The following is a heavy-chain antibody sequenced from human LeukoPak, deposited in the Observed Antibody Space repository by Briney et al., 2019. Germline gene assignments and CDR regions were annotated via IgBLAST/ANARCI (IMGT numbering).Heavy chain of an antibody. CDR1: GGSFSGYY. J-gene: IGHJ4*02. D-gene: IGHD6-19*01. Sequence: SETLSLTCAVYGGSFSGYYWSWIRQPPGKGLEWIGEINHSGSTNYNPSLKSRVTISVDTSKNQFSLKLSSVTAADTAVYYCARPRYSSGWYSLWGQGTLVTVSS. CDR2: INHSGST. CDR3: ARPRYSSGWYSL. V-gene: IGHV4-34*01.